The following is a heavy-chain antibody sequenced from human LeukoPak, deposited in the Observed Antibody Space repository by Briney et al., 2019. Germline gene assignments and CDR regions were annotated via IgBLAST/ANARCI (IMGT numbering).Heavy chain of an antibody. V-gene: IGHV3-21*04. Sequence: GGSLSLSCVPSGFTFRTCSMHWVRHAPEGGLEWVSSINSGSNYKYYTDSVKGRFTISRDNSKNTLYLQMNSLGAEDTAVYYCAKGGDFWSGYPYFDYWGQGTLVTVSS. J-gene: IGHJ4*02. CDR1: GFTFRTCS. D-gene: IGHD3-3*01. CDR2: INSGSNYK. CDR3: AKGGDFWSGYPYFDY.